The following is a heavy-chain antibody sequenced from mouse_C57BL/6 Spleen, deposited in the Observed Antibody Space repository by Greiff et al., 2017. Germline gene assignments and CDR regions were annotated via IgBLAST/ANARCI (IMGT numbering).Heavy chain of an antibody. D-gene: IGHD4-1*01. J-gene: IGHJ2*01. CDR3: ARLTGTGKRNYFDY. V-gene: IGHV1-50*01. Sequence: QVQLQQSGAELVKPGASVKLSCKASGYTFTSYWMQWVKQRPGQGLEWIGEIDPSDSYTNYNQKFKGKATLTVDTSSSTAYMQLSSLTSEDSAVYYCARLTGTGKRNYFDYWGQGTTLTVSS. CDR1: GYTFTSYW. CDR2: IDPSDSYT.